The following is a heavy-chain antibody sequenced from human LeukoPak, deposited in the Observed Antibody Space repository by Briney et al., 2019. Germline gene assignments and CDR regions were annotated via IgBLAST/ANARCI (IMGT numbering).Heavy chain of an antibody. CDR1: GYTFATYS. D-gene: IGHD6-19*01. Sequence: ASVKVSCKTSGYTFATYSINWVRQAPGQGLEWMGWISGYSGSTNYAQKLQGRVTMTADTSTTTAYMELRSLKSDDTAVYYCARGHSSGRDYYFDTWGQGTLVTVSS. J-gene: IGHJ4*02. CDR3: ARGHSSGRDYYFDT. V-gene: IGHV1-18*01. CDR2: ISGYSGST.